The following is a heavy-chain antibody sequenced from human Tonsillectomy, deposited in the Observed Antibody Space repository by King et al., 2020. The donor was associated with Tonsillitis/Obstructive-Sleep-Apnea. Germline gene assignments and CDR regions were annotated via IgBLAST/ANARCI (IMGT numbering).Heavy chain of an antibody. Sequence: QLVQSGGGVVQPGRSLRLSCAASGFTFSSYAMHWVRQAPGKGLEWVAVISYDGSNKYYADSVKGRFTISRDNSKNTLYLQMNSLRAEDTAVYYCARDLLGGSGRTYYYYMDVWGKRDHGHRLL. CDR2: ISYDGSNK. CDR3: ARDLLGGSGRTYYYYMDV. J-gene: IGHJ6*03. V-gene: IGHV3-30*01. D-gene: IGHD1-26*01. CDR1: GFTFSSYA.